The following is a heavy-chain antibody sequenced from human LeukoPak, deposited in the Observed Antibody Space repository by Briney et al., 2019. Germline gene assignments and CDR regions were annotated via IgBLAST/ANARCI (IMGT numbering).Heavy chain of an antibody. J-gene: IGHJ4*02. V-gene: IGHV1-2*06. CDR1: GYTFTGYY. D-gene: IGHD2-2*01. CDR2: INTNSGGT. Sequence: ASVKVSFKASGYTFTGYYMHWVRQAHGQGLEWMGRINTNSGGTNYAQKFQGRVTMTRDTSISTAYMELSRLRSDDTAVYYCARDLFNRGYCSSTSCYWVDYWGQGTLVTVSS. CDR3: ARDLFNRGYCSSTSCYWVDY.